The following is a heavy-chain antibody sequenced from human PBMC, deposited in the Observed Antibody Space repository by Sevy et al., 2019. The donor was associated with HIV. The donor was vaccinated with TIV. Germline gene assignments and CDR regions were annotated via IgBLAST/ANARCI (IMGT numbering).Heavy chain of an antibody. CDR2: ISWNSVSL. CDR3: AKDNRPATMSNSSYYYYYGMDV. V-gene: IGHV3-9*01. CDR1: GFRFSDYA. Sequence: GGSLRLSCAASGFRFSDYAMHRVRQAPGKGLEWVSGISWNSVSLDYADSVKGRFTISRDNAKNSLYLQMNRLRSEDTALYYCAKDNRPATMSNSSYYYYYGMDVWGQGTTVTVSS. D-gene: IGHD6-6*01. J-gene: IGHJ6*02.